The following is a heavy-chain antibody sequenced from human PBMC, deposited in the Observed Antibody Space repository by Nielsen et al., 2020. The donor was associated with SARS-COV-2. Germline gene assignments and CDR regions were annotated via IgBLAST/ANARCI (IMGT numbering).Heavy chain of an antibody. J-gene: IGHJ6*02. CDR1: GFPLRDYA. V-gene: IGHV3-23*01. Sequence: SPNTPCAAPGFPLRDYAMLRVLQPPGTGLERVVAFIRIADGNFYADSVKGRFTISRDNSNNILALQMTSLRAEDSAVYYCAKDLQAAWSDRVMDVWGQGTSVTVSS. D-gene: IGHD2-15*01. CDR3: AKDLQAAWSDRVMDV. CDR2: FIRIADGN.